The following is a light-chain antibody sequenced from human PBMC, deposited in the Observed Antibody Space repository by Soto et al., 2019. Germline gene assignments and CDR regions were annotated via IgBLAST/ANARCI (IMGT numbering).Light chain of an antibody. CDR3: QKYGSSPIT. J-gene: IGKJ5*01. CDR1: QSVSSSY. V-gene: IGKV3-20*01. Sequence: EIVFTHSPCTLSLSPVERATLSFMASQSVSSSYLAWYQQKPGQAPRLLIYGASSRATGIPDRFSGSGSGTDFTLTISRLEPEDFAVYYCQKYGSSPITFGQGTRLEIK. CDR2: GAS.